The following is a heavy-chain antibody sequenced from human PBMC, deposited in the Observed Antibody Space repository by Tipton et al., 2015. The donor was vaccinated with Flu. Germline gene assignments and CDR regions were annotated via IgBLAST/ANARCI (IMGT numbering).Heavy chain of an antibody. CDR2: IYTSGST. CDR1: GGAISSSSYY. V-gene: IGHV4-61*09. Sequence: TLSLTCTVSGGAISSSSYYRTSSRQPAGKGLEWIGQIYTSGSTKYNPSLKSRVTMSLDTSKNHFSLKLSSVTAADTAMYYCARDYGDLNWFDPWGQGTLV. J-gene: IGHJ5*02. D-gene: IGHD4-17*01. CDR3: ARDYGDLNWFDP.